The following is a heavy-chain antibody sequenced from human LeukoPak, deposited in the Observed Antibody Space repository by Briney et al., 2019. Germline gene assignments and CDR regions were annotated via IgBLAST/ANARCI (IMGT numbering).Heavy chain of an antibody. Sequence: ASVTVSFKTSGYTFTAYYIHWVRPAPGQGLEWMGWISPNGGGTNYAQRFQGRVTMTRDTSISTAYMELSRLRSDDTAVYYCARPNDFSWFDPWGQGTLVTVSS. J-gene: IGHJ5*02. V-gene: IGHV1-2*02. D-gene: IGHD3-3*01. CDR3: ARPNDFSWFDP. CDR2: ISPNGGGT. CDR1: GYTFTAYY.